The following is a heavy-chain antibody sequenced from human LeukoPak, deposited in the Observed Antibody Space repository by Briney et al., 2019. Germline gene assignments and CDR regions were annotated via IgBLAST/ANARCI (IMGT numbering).Heavy chain of an antibody. CDR1: GGSFSGYY. J-gene: IGHJ3*02. CDR2: INHSGST. V-gene: IGHV4-34*01. D-gene: IGHD2-21*02. Sequence: SETLSLTCAVYGGSFSGYYWSWIRQPPGKGLEWIGEINHSGSTNYNPSLKSRVTISVDTSKNQFSLKLSSVTAADTAVYYCARDQGSCGGDCSAGSFDIWGQGTMVTVSS. CDR3: ARDQGSCGGDCSAGSFDI.